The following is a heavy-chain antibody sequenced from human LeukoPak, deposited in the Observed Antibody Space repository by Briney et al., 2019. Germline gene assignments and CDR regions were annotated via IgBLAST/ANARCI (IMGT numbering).Heavy chain of an antibody. CDR3: AREPDLLDAFDI. V-gene: IGHV3-21*01. Sequence: PGGSLRLSCAASGFTFSSYSMNWVRQAPGKGLEWVSSISSSSSYIYYADSLKGRFTISRDNAKNSLYLQMNSLPAEDTAVYYCAREPDLLDAFDIWGQGTMVTVSS. J-gene: IGHJ3*02. CDR1: GFTFSSYS. CDR2: ISSSSSYI.